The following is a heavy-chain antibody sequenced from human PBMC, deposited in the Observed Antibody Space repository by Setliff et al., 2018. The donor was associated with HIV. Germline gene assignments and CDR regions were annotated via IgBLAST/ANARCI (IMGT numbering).Heavy chain of an antibody. D-gene: IGHD6-19*01. V-gene: IGHV2-70*17. CDR1: GFSLTTSGVC. J-gene: IGHJ4*02. CDR3: ARTGAVAGRKPSLLLGYFDD. CDR2: IDWDDDK. Sequence: PTLVNPPQTLTLTCTFSGFSLTTSGVCVTWIRQSPGKALEWLARIDWDDDKFYSTSLKTRLTISKDTSKNQVVLTMTNMDPVDTATYYCARTGAVAGRKPSLLLGYFDDWGQGALVTVS.